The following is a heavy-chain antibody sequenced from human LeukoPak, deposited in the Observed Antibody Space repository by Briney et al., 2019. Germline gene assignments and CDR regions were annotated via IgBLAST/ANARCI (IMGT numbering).Heavy chain of an antibody. Sequence: SGGSLRLSCAASGFTFSSYAMHWVRQAPGKGLEWVAVISYDGSNKYYADSEKGRFTISRDNSKNTLYLQMNSLRAEDTAVYYCARASYSSSTTIDYWGQGTLVTVSS. CDR3: ARASYSSSTTIDY. V-gene: IGHV3-30*01. CDR2: ISYDGSNK. J-gene: IGHJ4*02. CDR1: GFTFSSYA. D-gene: IGHD6-6*01.